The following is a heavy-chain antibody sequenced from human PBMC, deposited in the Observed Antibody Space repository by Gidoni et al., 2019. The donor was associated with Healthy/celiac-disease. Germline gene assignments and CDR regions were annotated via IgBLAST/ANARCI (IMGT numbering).Heavy chain of an antibody. CDR1: GFTFSSYS. V-gene: IGHV3-21*01. CDR2: ISSSSSYI. J-gene: IGHJ3*02. D-gene: IGHD5-18*01. Sequence: EVQLVESGGGLVKPGGSLRLSCAPSGFTFSSYSMNWVRQAPGKGLEWVSSISSSSSYIYYADSVKGRFTISRDNAKNSLYLQMNSLRAEDTAVYYCARFEWDTAMNLHGAHDAFDIWGQGTMVTVSS. CDR3: ARFEWDTAMNLHGAHDAFDI.